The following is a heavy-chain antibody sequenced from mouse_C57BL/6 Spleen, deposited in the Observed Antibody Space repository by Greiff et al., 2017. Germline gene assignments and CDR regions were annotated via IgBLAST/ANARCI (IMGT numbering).Heavy chain of an antibody. CDR1: GYTFTDYE. J-gene: IGHJ3*01. CDR2: IDPETGGT. CDR3: TRYYYDPWFAY. V-gene: IGHV1-15*01. Sequence: QVQLQQSGAELVRPGASVTLSCKASGYTFTDYEMHWVKQTPVHGLEWIGAIDPETGGTAYNQKFKGKAIMTADKSSSTAYMELRSLTSEDSAVYYGTRYYYDPWFAYWGQGTMVTVSA. D-gene: IGHD1-1*01.